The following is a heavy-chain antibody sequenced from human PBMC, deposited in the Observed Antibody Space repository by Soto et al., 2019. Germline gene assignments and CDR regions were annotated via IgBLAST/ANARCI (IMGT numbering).Heavy chain of an antibody. D-gene: IGHD2-2*01. CDR1: GYTFTSYG. CDR3: ARGDCSSTSCPPDPLGWCDP. V-gene: IGHV1-18*04. CDR2: ISAYNGNT. Sequence: ASVKVSCKASGYTFTSYGIRWVRQAPGQRLEWMGWISAYNGNTNYAQKLQGRVTMNTDTSTSTAYMELRSLRSDDTAVYYCARGDCSSTSCPPDPLGWCDPWGQGTLVRVS. J-gene: IGHJ5*02.